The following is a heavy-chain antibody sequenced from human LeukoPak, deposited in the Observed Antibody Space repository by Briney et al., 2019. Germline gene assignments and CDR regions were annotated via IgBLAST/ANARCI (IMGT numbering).Heavy chain of an antibody. V-gene: IGHV3-21*01. CDR3: AYGGFDY. J-gene: IGHJ4*02. CDR1: GITFRTYS. CDR2: ISSSSSYI. D-gene: IGHD3-16*01. Sequence: GGSLRLSCAAPGITFRTYSMNWVRQAPGKGLEWVSSISSSSSYIYYADSVKGRFTISRDNAKNSLYLQMNSLRAEDTAVYYCAYGGFDYWGQGTLVTVSS.